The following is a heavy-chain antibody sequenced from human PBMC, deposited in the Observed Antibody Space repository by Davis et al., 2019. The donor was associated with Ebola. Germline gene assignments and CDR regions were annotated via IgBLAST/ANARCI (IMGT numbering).Heavy chain of an antibody. D-gene: IGHD2-2*01. CDR2: INSDGSST. V-gene: IGHV3-74*01. Sequence: PGGSLRLSCAASGFTFSSYWMHWVRQAPGKGLVWVSRINSDGSSTSYADSVKGRFTISRDNAKNSLYLQMNSLRAEDTAVYYCASSKRGDYYGMDVWGQGTTVTVSS. CDR3: ASSKRGDYYGMDV. J-gene: IGHJ6*02. CDR1: GFTFSSYW.